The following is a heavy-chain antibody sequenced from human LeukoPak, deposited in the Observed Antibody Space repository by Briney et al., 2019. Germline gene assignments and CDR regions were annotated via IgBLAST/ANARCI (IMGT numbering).Heavy chain of an antibody. CDR2: ISGSGGST. V-gene: IGHV3-23*01. Sequence: PGGSLRLSCAASGFTFSSYGMSWVRQAPGKGLEWVSAISGSGGSTYYADSVEGRFTISRDNSKNTLYLQMNSLRAEDTAVYYCAKTGAVVIVYYFDYWGQGTLVTVSS. D-gene: IGHD3-22*01. CDR3: AKTGAVVIVYYFDY. J-gene: IGHJ4*02. CDR1: GFTFSSYG.